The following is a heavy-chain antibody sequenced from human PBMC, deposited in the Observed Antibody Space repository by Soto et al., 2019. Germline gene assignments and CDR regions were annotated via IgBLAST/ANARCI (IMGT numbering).Heavy chain of an antibody. J-gene: IGHJ5*02. CDR1: GLSLSTRGVG. V-gene: IGHV2-5*05. CDR2: IYWDDDK. D-gene: IGHD3-16*01. CDR3: GHRPLYKSLTTWTS. Sequence: QITLKESGPPLVKPTQTLTLTCIFSGLSLSTRGVGVGWNRQPPGKAMEWLAVIYWDDDKRYAPSLKSRLTITKDTSKNQAVLTMTNMDPVDTAPYYCGHRPLYKSLTTWTSWGQGALVTVSS.